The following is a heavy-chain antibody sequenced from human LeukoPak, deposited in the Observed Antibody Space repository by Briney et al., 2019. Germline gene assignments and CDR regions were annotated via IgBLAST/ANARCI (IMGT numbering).Heavy chain of an antibody. CDR3: ARNYFGSGSYPLPYYFDY. J-gene: IGHJ4*02. V-gene: IGHV3-74*01. D-gene: IGHD3-10*01. Sequence: PGGSLRLSCAASGFTFSNYWMHWVRQAPGKGLVWVSRISSDGSSTSYADSVKGRFTISRDNAKNTLYLQMNSLRAEDTAVYYCARNYFGSGSYPLPYYFDYWGQGTLVTVSS. CDR1: GFTFSNYW. CDR2: ISSDGSST.